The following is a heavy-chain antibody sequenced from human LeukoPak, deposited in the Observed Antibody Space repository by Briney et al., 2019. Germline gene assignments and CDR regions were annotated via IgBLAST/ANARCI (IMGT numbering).Heavy chain of an antibody. CDR2: ISWNSGSI. Sequence: GGSLRLSCAASGFTFDDYAMHWVRQAPGKGLEWVSGISWNSGSIGYADSVKGRFTIFRDNAKNSLYLQMNSLRAEDTALYYCAKDRYGGNSGYFQHWGQGTLVTVSS. J-gene: IGHJ1*01. V-gene: IGHV3-9*01. D-gene: IGHD4-23*01. CDR1: GFTFDDYA. CDR3: AKDRYGGNSGYFQH.